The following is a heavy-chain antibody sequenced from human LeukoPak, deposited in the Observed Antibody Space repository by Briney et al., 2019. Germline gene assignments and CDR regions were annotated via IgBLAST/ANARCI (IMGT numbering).Heavy chain of an antibody. V-gene: IGHV4-34*01. CDR3: ASSVVVPSAADY. CDR1: GPSFSNYY. Sequence: SETLSLTCVVYGPSFSNYYWSWIRQPPGKGLEWIGEINHTGSTNYNPSLKSRVAISVDKSKSQFSLNLSSMTAADTAVYYCASSVVVPSAADYWGQGTLVTVSS. CDR2: INHTGST. J-gene: IGHJ4*02. D-gene: IGHD2-2*01.